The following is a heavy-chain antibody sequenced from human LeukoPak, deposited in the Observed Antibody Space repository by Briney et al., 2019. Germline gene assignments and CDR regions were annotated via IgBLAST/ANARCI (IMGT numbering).Heavy chain of an antibody. D-gene: IGHD6-13*01. CDR2: IYYSGST. J-gene: IGHJ3*02. Sequence: SETLSLTCTVSGGSISSSSYYWGWIRQPPGKGLEWIGSIYYSGSTYYNPSLKSRVTISVDTSKNQYSLKLSSVAAADTAVYYCGRHSTTTAALYAFDIWGQGTMVTVSS. CDR3: GRHSTTTAALYAFDI. CDR1: GGSISSSSYY. V-gene: IGHV4-39*01.